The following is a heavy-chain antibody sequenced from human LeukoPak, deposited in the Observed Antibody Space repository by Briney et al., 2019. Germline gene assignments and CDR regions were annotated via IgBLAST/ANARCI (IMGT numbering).Heavy chain of an antibody. CDR2: IYHSGST. J-gene: IGHJ5*02. CDR1: GGSISSSNW. V-gene: IGHV4-4*02. CDR3: ARTSSRTWSLGELLYRGSWFDP. D-gene: IGHD3-10*01. Sequence: PSGTLSLTCAVSGGSISSSNWWSWVRQPPGKGLEWIGEIYHSGSTNYNPSLKSRVTISVDKSKNQFSLKLSSVTAADTAVYYCARTSSRTWSLGELLYRGSWFDPWGQGTLVTVSS.